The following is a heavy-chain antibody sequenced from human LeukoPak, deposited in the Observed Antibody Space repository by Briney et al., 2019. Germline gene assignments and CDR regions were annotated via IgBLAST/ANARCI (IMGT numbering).Heavy chain of an antibody. CDR3: AADRRGYCDGDCFSA. Sequence: SVKVSCKASGFTFTSSAMQWVRQARGQRLECIGWIVVGSGNTNYARKFQERVTITRDMSTSTAYMELSSLRSEDTAVYYCAADRRGYCDGDCFSAWGQGTLVAVSS. V-gene: IGHV1-58*02. CDR2: IVVGSGNT. J-gene: IGHJ5*02. D-gene: IGHD2-21*02. CDR1: GFTFTSSA.